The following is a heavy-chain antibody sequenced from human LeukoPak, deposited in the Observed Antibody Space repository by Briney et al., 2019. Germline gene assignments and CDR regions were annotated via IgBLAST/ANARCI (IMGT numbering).Heavy chain of an antibody. J-gene: IGHJ4*02. Sequence: SETLSLTCTVSGVSISSYYWSWIRQPPGKGLEWIGYIFYSRNTIYNPSLRSRVTISADTSKNHFSLRLRSVTAADTAVYYCARLAAISGSDYPDDWGQGTPVTVSS. CDR2: IFYSRNT. V-gene: IGHV4-59*08. CDR1: GVSISSYY. CDR3: ARLAAISGSDYPDD. D-gene: IGHD1-26*01.